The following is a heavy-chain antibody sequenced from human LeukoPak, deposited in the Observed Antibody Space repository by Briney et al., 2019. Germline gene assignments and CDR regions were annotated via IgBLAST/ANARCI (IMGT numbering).Heavy chain of an antibody. CDR1: GGSISSSN. Sequence: ETLSLTCAVSGGSISSSNWWSWVRQPPGKGLEWVSSIFPSGGEIHYADSVRGRFTISRDNSKSTLSLQMNSLRAEDTAIYYCATYRQVLLPFESWGQGTLVTVSS. CDR2: IFPSGGEI. CDR3: ATYRQVLLPFES. V-gene: IGHV3-23*01. D-gene: IGHD2-8*02. J-gene: IGHJ4*02.